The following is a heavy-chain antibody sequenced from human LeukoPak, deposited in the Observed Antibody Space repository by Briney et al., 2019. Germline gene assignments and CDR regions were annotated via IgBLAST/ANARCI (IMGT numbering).Heavy chain of an antibody. V-gene: IGHV3-33*01. CDR1: GFIFSTYD. CDR2: IWYDGTNK. Sequence: GRALRLSCAATGFIFSTYDMHWVRQAPGKGLDGVAIIWYDGTNKKYVDSVKGRFTISRDNFENTLYLQMNSLRVEDTAVYYCVRDGGELEADGSDIWGKGTMVTVSS. CDR3: VRDGGELEADGSDI. J-gene: IGHJ3*02. D-gene: IGHD2-21*01.